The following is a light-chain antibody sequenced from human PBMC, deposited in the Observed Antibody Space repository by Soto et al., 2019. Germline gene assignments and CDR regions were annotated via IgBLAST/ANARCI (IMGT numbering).Light chain of an antibody. Sequence: DIQMTQSPSTLSASVGARVTITCRASQSISSWLAWYQQKPGKAPKLLIYDASSLESGVPSRFSGSGSGTEVTLTSSSLQPDYFATYYCQQYNSYPFAFGPGTKVDIK. CDR2: DAS. CDR3: QQYNSYPFA. J-gene: IGKJ3*01. V-gene: IGKV1-5*01. CDR1: QSISSW.